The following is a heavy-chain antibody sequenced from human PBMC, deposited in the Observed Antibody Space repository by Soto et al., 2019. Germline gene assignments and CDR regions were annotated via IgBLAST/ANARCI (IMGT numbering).Heavy chain of an antibody. CDR1: GGSISSGGYY. V-gene: IGHV4-31*03. CDR2: IYYSGST. D-gene: IGHD4-17*01. CDR3: PTYGRDKRAFDF. Sequence: SETLSLTCTVSGGSISSGGYYWSWIRQHPGKGLEWIGYIYYSGSTYYNPSLKSRVTISVDTSKNQFSLKLSSVTAADTAVYYCPTYGRDKRAFDFWGQGTLVPVSS. J-gene: IGHJ4*03.